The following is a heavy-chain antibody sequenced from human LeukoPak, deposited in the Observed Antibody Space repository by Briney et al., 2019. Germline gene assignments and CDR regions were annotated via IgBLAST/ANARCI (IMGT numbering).Heavy chain of an antibody. V-gene: IGHV3-23*01. CDR2: ISGSGGST. Sequence: GGTLRPSCAASGFTFSSYGMSWVRQAPGKGLEWVSAISGSGGSTYYADSVKGRFTISRDNSKNTLYLQMNSLRAEDTAVYYCARDLTPAADTLDYWGQGTLVTVSS. CDR3: ARDLTPAADTLDY. J-gene: IGHJ4*02. D-gene: IGHD6-13*01. CDR1: GFTFSSYG.